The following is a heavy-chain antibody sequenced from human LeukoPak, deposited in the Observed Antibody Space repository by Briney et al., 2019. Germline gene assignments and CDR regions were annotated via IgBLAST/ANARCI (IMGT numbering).Heavy chain of an antibody. CDR2: IYYSGST. J-gene: IGHJ4*02. Sequence: SETLSLTCTVSGGSISSYYWSWLRQPPGKGLEWIGYIYYSGSTNYNPSLKSRVTISVDTSKNQFSLKLSSVTAADTAVYYCARGRGDILTGYYPYFDYWGQGTLVTVSS. CDR1: GGSISSYY. CDR3: ARGRGDILTGYYPYFDY. D-gene: IGHD3-9*01. V-gene: IGHV4-59*01.